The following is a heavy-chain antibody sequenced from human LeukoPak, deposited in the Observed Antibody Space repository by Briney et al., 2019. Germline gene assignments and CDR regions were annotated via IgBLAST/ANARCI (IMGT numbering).Heavy chain of an antibody. J-gene: IGHJ4*02. V-gene: IGHV3-74*01. Sequence: GGSLRLSCVASGFTFSSYWMHWVRQTPGKGLVWVSRIISDGSTTNYADSVKGRFTISRDNAKNTLYLQMNSLRVEDTAMYYCVRVYSSSFVFDYWGQGTLVTVSS. CDR3: VRVYSSSFVFDY. CDR2: IISDGSTT. D-gene: IGHD6-6*01. CDR1: GFTFSSYW.